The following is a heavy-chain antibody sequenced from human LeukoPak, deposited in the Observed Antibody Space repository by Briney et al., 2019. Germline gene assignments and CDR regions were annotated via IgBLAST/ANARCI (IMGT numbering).Heavy chain of an antibody. D-gene: IGHD3-10*01. Sequence: SETLSLTCTVSGGSISSSSYYWGWIRQPPGKGLEWIGSIYYSGSTYYNPSLKSRVTISVDTSKNQFSLKLSSVTAADTAVYFCARGGYYGSGNDFRFDPWGQGTLVTVSS. V-gene: IGHV4-39*07. J-gene: IGHJ5*02. CDR1: GGSISSSSYY. CDR2: IYYSGST. CDR3: ARGGYYGSGNDFRFDP.